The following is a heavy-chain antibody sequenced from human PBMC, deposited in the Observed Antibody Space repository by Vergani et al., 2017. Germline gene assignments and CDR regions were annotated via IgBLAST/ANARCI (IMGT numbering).Heavy chain of an antibody. CDR2: ISYDGSNK. Sequence: QVQLVESGGGVVQPGRSLRLSCAASGFTFSSYAMHWVRQAPGKGLEWVAVISYDGSNKYYADSVKGRFTISRDNSKNTLYLQMNSLRAEDTAVYYCARGDTTTYYVDYWGQGTLVTVSS. J-gene: IGHJ4*02. CDR1: GFTFSSYA. V-gene: IGHV3-30-3*01. D-gene: IGHD4-17*01. CDR3: ARGDTTTYYVDY.